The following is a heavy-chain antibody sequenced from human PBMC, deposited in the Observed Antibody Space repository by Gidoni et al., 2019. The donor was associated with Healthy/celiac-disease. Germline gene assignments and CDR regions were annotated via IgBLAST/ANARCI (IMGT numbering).Heavy chain of an antibody. J-gene: IGHJ3*02. CDR3: ARVPYKTYYDFWSGYPEGDAFDI. Sequence: EVQLVESGGGLVQPGGSLRLSCAASGFPFSSYWLSWVRQAPGKGLEWVANIKQDGSEKYYVDSVKGRFTISRDNAKNSLYLQMNSLRAEDTAVYYCARVPYKTYYDFWSGYPEGDAFDIWGQGTMVTVSS. D-gene: IGHD3-3*01. CDR1: GFPFSSYW. V-gene: IGHV3-7*01. CDR2: IKQDGSEK.